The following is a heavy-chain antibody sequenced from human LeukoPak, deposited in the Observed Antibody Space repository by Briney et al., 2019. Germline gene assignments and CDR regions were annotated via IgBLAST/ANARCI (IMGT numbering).Heavy chain of an antibody. D-gene: IGHD3-3*01. CDR3: ARESHPSGYYYYYMDV. CDR1: GFTFSSYS. CDR2: ISSSSSTI. Sequence: GGSLRLSCAASGFTFSSYSMNWVRQAPGKGLEWVSYISSSSSTIYYADSVKGRFTISRDNAKNSLYLQMNSLRAEDTAVYYCARESHPSGYYYYYMDVWGKGTTVTVSS. V-gene: IGHV3-48*01. J-gene: IGHJ6*03.